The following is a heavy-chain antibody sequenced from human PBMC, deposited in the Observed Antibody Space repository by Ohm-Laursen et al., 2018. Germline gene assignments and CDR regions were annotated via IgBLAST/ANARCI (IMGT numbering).Heavy chain of an antibody. CDR3: ARGRLSGTRRALDI. J-gene: IGHJ3*02. D-gene: IGHD1-7*01. CDR2: MNSKSGDT. CDR1: GYTFINYD. Sequence: GASVKVSCKTSGYTFINYDIHWVRQASGQGLEWMGWMNSKSGDTGYAHKFQGRVTMARNASISTANMEMSSLRSEDTAVYYCARGRLSGTRRALDIWGQGTMVTVSS. V-gene: IGHV1-8*01.